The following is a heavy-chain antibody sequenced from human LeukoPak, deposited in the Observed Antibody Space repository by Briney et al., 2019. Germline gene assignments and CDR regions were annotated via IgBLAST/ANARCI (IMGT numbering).Heavy chain of an antibody. Sequence: SETLSLTCTVSGGSISSYYWSWIRQPPGKGLEWIGYIYYSGSTNYNPSLKSRVTISVDTSKNQFSLKLSSVTAADTAVYYCARAYYYDYFDYWGQGTLVTVSS. V-gene: IGHV4-59*01. CDR1: GGSISSYY. J-gene: IGHJ4*02. CDR2: IYYSGST. CDR3: ARAYYYDYFDY. D-gene: IGHD3-10*01.